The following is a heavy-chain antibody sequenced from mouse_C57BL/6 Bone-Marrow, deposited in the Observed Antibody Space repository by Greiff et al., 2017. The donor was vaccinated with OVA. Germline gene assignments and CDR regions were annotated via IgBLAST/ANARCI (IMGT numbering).Heavy chain of an antibody. CDR3: ARRDVYFDY. Sequence: VQLQQPGAELVRPGTSVKLSCKASGYTFTSYWMHWVKQRPGQGLEWIGVIDPSDSYTNYNQKFKGKATLTVDTSSSTAYMQLSSLTSEDSAVYYCARRDVYFDYWGQGTTLTVSS. D-gene: IGHD3-3*01. CDR2: IDPSDSYT. V-gene: IGHV1-59*01. J-gene: IGHJ2*01. CDR1: GYTFTSYW.